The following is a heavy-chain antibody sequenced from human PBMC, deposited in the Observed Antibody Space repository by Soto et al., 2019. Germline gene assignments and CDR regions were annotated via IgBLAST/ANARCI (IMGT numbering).Heavy chain of an antibody. CDR1: GFIFSGYS. J-gene: IGHJ4*02. V-gene: IGHV3-21*01. CDR2: ISASGDYT. D-gene: IGHD2-15*01. Sequence: EVQLVESGGGLVQPGESLRLSCAASGFIFSGYSMTWVRQAPGKGLEWVSYISASGDYTYHADSVKGRFTISRDSAKNSFFLQMNSLRADDTAVYFCARAGVCSGGSCYSDFWGQGTLVTVSS. CDR3: ARAGVCSGGSCYSDF.